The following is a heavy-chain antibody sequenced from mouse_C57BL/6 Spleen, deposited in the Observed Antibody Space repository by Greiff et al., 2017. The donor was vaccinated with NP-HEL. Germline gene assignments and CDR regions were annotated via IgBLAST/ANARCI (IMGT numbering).Heavy chain of an antibody. D-gene: IGHD1-1*01. CDR1: GYTFTSYW. J-gene: IGHJ3*01. V-gene: IGHV1-69*01. CDR2: IDPSDSYT. Sequence: QVQLKQPGAELVMPGASVKLSCKASGYTFTSYWMHWVKQRPGQGLEWIGEIDPSDSYTNYNQKFKGKSTLTVDKSSSTAYMQLSSLTSEDSAVYYCARGDYYGRAWFAYWGQGTLVTVSA. CDR3: ARGDYYGRAWFAY.